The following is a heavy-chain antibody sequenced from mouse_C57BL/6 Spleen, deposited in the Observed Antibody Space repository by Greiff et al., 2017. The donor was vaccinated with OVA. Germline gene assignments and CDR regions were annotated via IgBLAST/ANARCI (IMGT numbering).Heavy chain of an antibody. Sequence: EVQRVESGAELVRPGASVKLSCTASGFNIKDYYMHWVKQRPEQGLEWIGRIDPEDGDTEYAPKFQGKATMTADTSSNTAYLQLSSLTSEDTAVYYCTLYYYGSSRFAYWGQGTLVTVSA. CDR3: TLYYYGSSRFAY. CDR1: GFNIKDYY. D-gene: IGHD1-1*01. V-gene: IGHV14-1*01. J-gene: IGHJ3*01. CDR2: IDPEDGDT.